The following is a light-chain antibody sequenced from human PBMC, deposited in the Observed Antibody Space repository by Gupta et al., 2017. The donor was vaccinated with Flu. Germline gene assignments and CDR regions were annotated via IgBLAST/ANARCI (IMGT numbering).Light chain of an antibody. CDR3: QQRSTWPPGIT. V-gene: IGKV3-11*01. CDR1: HTINGY. Sequence: EIVLTQSPATLSLSPGESATLSCRASHTINGYFAWFQQRPGQAPRLLLYDTSDTAAGVTARFSGSGAGTEFTLTISRLEPEDYAIYYCQQRSTWPPGITFGQGARLEPK. CDR2: DTS. J-gene: IGKJ5*01.